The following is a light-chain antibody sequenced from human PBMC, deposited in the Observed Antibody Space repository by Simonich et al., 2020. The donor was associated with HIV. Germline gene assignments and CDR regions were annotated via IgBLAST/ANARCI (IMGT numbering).Light chain of an antibody. CDR2: DAS. Sequence: EIVMTQSPATLSVSPGERATLSCRASQSVNSNVAWYQQKPGQAPRLLIYDASSRATGSPDRFSGSGSGTDFTLTISRLEPEDFAVYYCQQYGSFMYTFGQGTKLEIK. V-gene: IGKV3-20*01. J-gene: IGKJ2*01. CDR3: QQYGSFMYT. CDR1: QSVNSN.